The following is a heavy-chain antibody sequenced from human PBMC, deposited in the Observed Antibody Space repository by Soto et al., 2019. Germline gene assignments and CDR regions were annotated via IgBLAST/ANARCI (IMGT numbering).Heavy chain of an antibody. J-gene: IGHJ5*02. D-gene: IGHD6-13*01. Sequence: VQLVQSGAEVKEPGASVRVSCKASGYTFINFDIIWLRQAAGQGLEWLGWMNPGSGKTGYASKFQGRVAMTRDASTGTSHLELSSLTSDDTAVYYCARMASAGTLNWFDPWGQGTLVTVSS. CDR2: MNPGSGKT. CDR1: GYTFINFD. CDR3: ARMASAGTLNWFDP. V-gene: IGHV1-8*02.